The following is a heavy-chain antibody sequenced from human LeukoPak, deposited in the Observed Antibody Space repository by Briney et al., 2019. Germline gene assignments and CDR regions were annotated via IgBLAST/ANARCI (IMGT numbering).Heavy chain of an antibody. CDR1: GFTFSNYG. D-gene: IGHD3-16*01. Sequence: EGSLRLSCAASGFTFSNYGMIWVRQAPGKGLEWVSSISGDGGNTFYADSVKGRFTISRDNSKNTLYLQMNSLRAEDTALYFCAKGLILRSYYFDYWGQGTLVTVSS. V-gene: IGHV3-23*01. CDR3: AKGLILRSYYFDY. CDR2: ISGDGGNT. J-gene: IGHJ4*02.